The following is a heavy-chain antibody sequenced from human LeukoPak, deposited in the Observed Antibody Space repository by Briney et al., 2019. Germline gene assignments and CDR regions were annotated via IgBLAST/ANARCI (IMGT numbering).Heavy chain of an antibody. J-gene: IGHJ3*02. V-gene: IGHV4-39*01. D-gene: IGHD3-22*01. CDR1: GGSISSSSYY. Sequence: PSETLSLTCSVSGGSISSSSYYWGWIRQPPGKGLEWIGRIYYSGNTYYNPSLKSRVTISVDTSKNQFSLKLSSVTAADTAVYYCARHREAYYYDSSGDYAFDIWGQGTMVTVSS. CDR3: ARHREAYYYDSSGDYAFDI. CDR2: IYYSGNT.